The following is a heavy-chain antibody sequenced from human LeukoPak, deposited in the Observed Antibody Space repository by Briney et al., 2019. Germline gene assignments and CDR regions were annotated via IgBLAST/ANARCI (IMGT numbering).Heavy chain of an antibody. Sequence: GGSLRLSCAASGFSVSSSYMSWVRQAPGKGLECVSVISRSGSTYYADSVKGRFTISRDYSKNTLYLQMNSLRAEDTAVYYCARDCGGDSDYWGQGTLVTVSS. CDR2: ISRSGST. CDR1: GFSVSSSY. V-gene: IGHV3-66*01. CDR3: ARDCGGDSDY. J-gene: IGHJ4*02. D-gene: IGHD4-17*01.